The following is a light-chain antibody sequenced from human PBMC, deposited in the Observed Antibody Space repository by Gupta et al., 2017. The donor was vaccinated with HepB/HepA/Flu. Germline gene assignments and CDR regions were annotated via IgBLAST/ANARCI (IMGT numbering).Light chain of an antibody. CDR2: KAS. Sequence: DIQMTQSPSTLSASVGDRVTITCRASQSISTWLAWYQQKPGKAPRLLIYKASTLKSGVPSRFSGSRSGTECTRTISSLQPDDFATYYCQQYKTEPLTFGGGTMVEIK. J-gene: IGKJ4*01. V-gene: IGKV1-5*03. CDR3: QQYKTEPLT. CDR1: QSISTW.